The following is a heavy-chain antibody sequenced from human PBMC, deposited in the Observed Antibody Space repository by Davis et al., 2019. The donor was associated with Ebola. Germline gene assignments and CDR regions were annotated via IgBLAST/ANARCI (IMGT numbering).Heavy chain of an antibody. CDR1: GFTFSSYA. V-gene: IGHV3-23*01. CDR3: AKAPVRFLEWFTTDY. CDR2: ISGSGGST. J-gene: IGHJ4*02. D-gene: IGHD3-3*01. Sequence: GESLKISCVASGFTFSSYAMSWVRQAPGKGLEWVSGISGSGGSTYYAGSVKGRFTISRDNSRNTLYLQMNSLRAEDTAVYYCAKAPVRFLEWFTTDYWGKGTLVTVSS.